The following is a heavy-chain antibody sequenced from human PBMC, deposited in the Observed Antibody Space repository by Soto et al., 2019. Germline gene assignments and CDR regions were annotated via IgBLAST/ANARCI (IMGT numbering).Heavy chain of an antibody. CDR2: INHSGST. J-gene: IGHJ4*02. Sequence: SQTLSLPCAVYGGSFSGYYWSWIRQPPGKGLEWIGEINHSGSTNYNPSLKSRVTISVDTSKNQFSLKLSSVTAADTAVYYCARGRVGIVVVPAAPLDYWGQGTLVTVSS. V-gene: IGHV4-34*01. D-gene: IGHD2-2*01. CDR3: ARGRVGIVVVPAAPLDY. CDR1: GGSFSGYY.